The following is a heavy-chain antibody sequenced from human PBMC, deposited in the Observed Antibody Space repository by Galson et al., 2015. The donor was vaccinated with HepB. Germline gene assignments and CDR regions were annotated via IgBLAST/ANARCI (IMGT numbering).Heavy chain of an antibody. CDR2: INPSDSYT. Sequence: QSGAEVKKPGESLRISCQGSGYTFTNYWISWVRQKPGKGLEWMLHINPSDSYTNYNPSFQGHVSISADKSINTAYLQWSSLQASDTAMYYCVATPQGYGMAVWCHGTTVTGSS. V-gene: IGHV5-10-1*01. J-gene: IGHJ6*02. CDR3: VATPQGYGMAV. CDR1: GYTFTNYW.